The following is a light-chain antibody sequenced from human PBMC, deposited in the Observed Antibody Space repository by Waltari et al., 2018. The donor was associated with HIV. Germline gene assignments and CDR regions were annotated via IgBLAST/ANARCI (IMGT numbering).Light chain of an antibody. J-gene: IGLJ1*01. V-gene: IGLV2-14*03. Sequence: QSALTQPASVSGYPGQSITISCTGTSSDVGGYHYVSWYQQHPGKAPKLMIYDVSNRPSGVSNRFSGSKSGNTASLTISGLQAEDEADYYCSSYTSSNTLPYVFGTGTKVTVL. CDR1: SSDVGGYHY. CDR3: SSYTSSNTLPYV. CDR2: DVS.